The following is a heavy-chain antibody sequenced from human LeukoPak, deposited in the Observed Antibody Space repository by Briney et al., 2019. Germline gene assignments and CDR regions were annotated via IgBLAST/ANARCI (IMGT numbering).Heavy chain of an antibody. D-gene: IGHD2-15*01. Sequence: PSETLSLTCTVSGGSISSYYWSWIRQPAGKGLEWIGRIYTSGSTNYNPSLKSRVTMSVDTSKNQFSLKLSSVTAADTAVYYCARRRAATTYYYYYHMDVWGKGTTVTVSS. J-gene: IGHJ6*03. CDR2: IYTSGST. CDR1: GGSISSYY. CDR3: ARRRAATTYYYYYHMDV. V-gene: IGHV4-4*07.